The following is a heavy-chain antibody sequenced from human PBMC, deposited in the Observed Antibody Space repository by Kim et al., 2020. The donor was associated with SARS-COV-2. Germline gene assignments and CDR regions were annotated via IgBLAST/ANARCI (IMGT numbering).Heavy chain of an antibody. J-gene: IGHJ4*02. Sequence: GGSLRLSCAASGFTFSTYAIHWVRQAPGKGLEWVAVISYDGSIRYYANSVKGRFTISRDNSKNTLYLQMNSLTTEDTAVYYCAKEGALRYFDWSLYFFDFWGQGTLVTVSS. D-gene: IGHD3-9*01. CDR2: ISYDGSIR. V-gene: IGHV3-30*04. CDR3: AKEGALRYFDWSLYFFDF. CDR1: GFTFSTYA.